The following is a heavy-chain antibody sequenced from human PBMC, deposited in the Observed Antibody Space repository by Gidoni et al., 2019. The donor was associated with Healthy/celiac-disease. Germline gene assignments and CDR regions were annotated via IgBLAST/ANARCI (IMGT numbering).Heavy chain of an antibody. J-gene: IGHJ6*02. CDR2: IKPRGGST. CDR3: ASPACSGGSCRQAASPDYYYYYGMDV. D-gene: IGHD2-15*01. Sequence: QVQLVQSGAEVKQPGASVKVSCTASGYTFTSYYMHWVRQAPGKGLEWMGIIKPRGGSTSDAQKFQGSVTMTRDTSTSTVYMELSSLRSEDTAVYYCASPACSGGSCRQAASPDYYYYYGMDVWGQGTTVTVSS. CDR1: GYTFTSYY. V-gene: IGHV1-46*03.